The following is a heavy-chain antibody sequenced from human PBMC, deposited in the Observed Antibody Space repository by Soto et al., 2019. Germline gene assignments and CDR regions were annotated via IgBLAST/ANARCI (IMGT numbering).Heavy chain of an antibody. CDR3: ARATVAPAKREKDFDY. D-gene: IGHD4-4*01. CDR1: GSSISRSNNF. CDR2: IYSKGNT. J-gene: IGHJ4*02. Sequence: SETLSLNCSVSGSSISRSNNFCGWIRPPPGKGLEWIGSIYSKGNTYYNPSLKSRVTISMDTSNNHFSLMLSSVTATDTAVYYCARATVAPAKREKDFDYCGLGTLVTVSS. V-gene: IGHV4-39*02.